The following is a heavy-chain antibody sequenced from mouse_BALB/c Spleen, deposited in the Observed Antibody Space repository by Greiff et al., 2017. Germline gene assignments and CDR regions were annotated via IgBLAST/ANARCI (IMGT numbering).Heavy chain of an antibody. CDR2: IRLKSDNYAT. D-gene: IGHD2-3*01. J-gene: IGHJ1*01. Sequence: EVKLVESGGGLVQPGGSMKLSCVASGFTFSSYWMSWVRQSPEKGLEWVAEIRLKSDNYATHYAESVKGKFTISRDDSKSRLYLQMNSLRAEDTGIYYCTGGYYPWYFDVWGAGTTVTVSS. CDR1: GFTFSSYW. CDR3: TGGYYPWYFDV. V-gene: IGHV6-6*02.